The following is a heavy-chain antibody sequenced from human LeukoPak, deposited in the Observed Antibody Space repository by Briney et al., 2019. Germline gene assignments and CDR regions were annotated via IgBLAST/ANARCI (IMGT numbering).Heavy chain of an antibody. CDR3: AVRRTGGYFDY. V-gene: IGHV4-34*01. D-gene: IGHD1-26*01. CDR2: INHSGST. Sequence: LEWIGEINHSGSTNYNPSLKSRVTISVDTSKNQFSLKLSSVTAADTAVYYCAVRRTGGYFDYWGQGTLVTVSS. J-gene: IGHJ4*02.